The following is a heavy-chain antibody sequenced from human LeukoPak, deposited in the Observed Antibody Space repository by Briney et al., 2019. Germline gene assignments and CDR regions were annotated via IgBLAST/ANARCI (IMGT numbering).Heavy chain of an antibody. Sequence: GGSLRLSCAASGNYWMHWVRQAPGKGLVWVSHINSDGGWTSYADSVKGRFTISKDNAKNTVYLQMNNLRAEDTAVYYCVSFYETYWGRGALVTVSS. D-gene: IGHD2-2*01. CDR2: INSDGGWT. V-gene: IGHV3-74*01. J-gene: IGHJ4*02. CDR3: VSFYETY. CDR1: GNYW.